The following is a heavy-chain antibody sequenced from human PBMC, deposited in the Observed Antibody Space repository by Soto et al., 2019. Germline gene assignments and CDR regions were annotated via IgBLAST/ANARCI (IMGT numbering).Heavy chain of an antibody. CDR3: ARELDPYYGGNSLSLDY. J-gene: IGHJ4*02. V-gene: IGHV1-69*13. CDR2: IIPKFGTT. CDR1: GGSFSTYG. Sequence: QVQLVQSGAEVKKPGSSVKVSCKASGGSFSTYGINWVRLAPGQGLEWMGGIIPKFGTTNYAQKFRGGVSITADESTNTAYMELKYLRSEDTAVYFCARELDPYYGGNSLSLDYWGQGTLVTVSS. D-gene: IGHD4-17*01.